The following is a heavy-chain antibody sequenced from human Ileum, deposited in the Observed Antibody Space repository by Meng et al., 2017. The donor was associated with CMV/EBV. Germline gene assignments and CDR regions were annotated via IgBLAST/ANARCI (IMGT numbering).Heavy chain of an antibody. V-gene: IGHV3-30*02. J-gene: IGHJ5*02. D-gene: IGHD3-3*01. CDR2: IRYDGSNK. CDR1: FSSYG. CDR3: AKDPRPYDFWSGYYLTWFDP. Sequence: FSSYGRHWVRQAPGKGLEWVAFIRYDGSNKYYADSVKGRFTISRDNSKNTLYLQMNSLRAEDTAVYYCAKDPRPYDFWSGYYLTWFDPWGQGTLVTVSS.